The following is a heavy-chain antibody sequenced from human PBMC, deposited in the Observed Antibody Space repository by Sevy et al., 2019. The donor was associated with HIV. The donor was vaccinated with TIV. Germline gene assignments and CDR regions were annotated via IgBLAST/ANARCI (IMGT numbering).Heavy chain of an antibody. J-gene: IGHJ4*02. CDR2: ISAYNGNT. D-gene: IGHD5-18*01. Sequence: ASVKVSCKASGYTFTSYGISWVRQAPGQGLEWMGWISAYNGNTNYAQKLQGRVTMTTDTSTSTAYMELRSLRSDDTAVYYCARGPSNKDTAMPGSYWGQGTLVTVSS. CDR3: ARGPSNKDTAMPGSY. CDR1: GYTFTSYG. V-gene: IGHV1-18*01.